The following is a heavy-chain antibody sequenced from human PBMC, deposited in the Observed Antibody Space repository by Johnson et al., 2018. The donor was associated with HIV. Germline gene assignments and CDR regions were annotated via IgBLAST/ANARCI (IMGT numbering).Heavy chain of an antibody. CDR2: ISWDGGST. D-gene: IGHD3-3*01. CDR1: GFTFDDYT. V-gene: IGHV3-43*01. CDR3: AKTYYDFWSGYFGAFDI. Sequence: VQLVESGGVVVQPGGSLRLSCAASGFTFDDYTMHWVRQAPGKGLEWVSLISWDGGSTYYADSVKGRFTISRDNSKNSLYLQMNSLRTEDTALYYCAKTYYDFWSGYFGAFDIWGQGTMVTVSS. J-gene: IGHJ3*02.